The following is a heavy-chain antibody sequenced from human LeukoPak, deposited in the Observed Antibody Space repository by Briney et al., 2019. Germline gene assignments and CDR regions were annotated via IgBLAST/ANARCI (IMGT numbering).Heavy chain of an antibody. CDR2: IYYSGST. V-gene: IGHV4-59*12. CDR3: ARDSGTTGEVKFDP. Sequence: SETLSLTCTVSGGSISSYYWSWIRQPPGKGLEWIGYIYYSGSTDYNPSLKSRVTMSVDTSKNQFSLKLSSVTAADTAVYYCARDSGTTGEVKFDPWGQGTLVTVSS. J-gene: IGHJ5*02. D-gene: IGHD3-10*01. CDR1: GGSISSYY.